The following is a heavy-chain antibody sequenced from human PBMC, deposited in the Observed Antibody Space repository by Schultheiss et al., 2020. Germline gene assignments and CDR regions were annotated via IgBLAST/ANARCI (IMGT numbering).Heavy chain of an antibody. V-gene: IGHV3-30*01. CDR3: AAQADSGDFGSAY. CDR2: ISYDGSNK. D-gene: IGHD4-17*01. J-gene: IGHJ4*02. CDR1: GFTFSSYA. Sequence: GGSLRLSCAASGFTFSSYAMHWVRQAPGKGLEWVAVISYDGSNKYYADSVKGRFTISRDNSKNTLYLQMNSLRAEDTAVYYCAAQADSGDFGSAYWGQGTLVTVSS.